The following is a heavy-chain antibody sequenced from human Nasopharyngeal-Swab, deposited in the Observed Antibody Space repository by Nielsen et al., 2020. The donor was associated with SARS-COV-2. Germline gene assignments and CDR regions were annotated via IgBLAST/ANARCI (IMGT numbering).Heavy chain of an antibody. V-gene: IGHV3-23*01. CDR2: ISGGAGLT. J-gene: IGHJ4*02. CDR3: GKGLIYCSDASCPGDS. CDR1: GFTFSSYA. Sequence: GESLKISCAASGFTFSSYAMSWVRQAPGKGLEWVSTISGGAGLTYYADSVKGRFTISRDNSKNTLYLQMHSLRADDTAVYYCGKGLIYCSDASCPGDSWGQGSLVTVSS. D-gene: IGHD2-15*01.